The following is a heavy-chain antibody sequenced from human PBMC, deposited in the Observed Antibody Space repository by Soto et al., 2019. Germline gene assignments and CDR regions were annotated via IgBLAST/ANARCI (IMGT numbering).Heavy chain of an antibody. CDR3: AKAGGSTVTTSP. D-gene: IGHD4-17*01. V-gene: IGHV3-74*01. Sequence: GGSLRLSCTASGFIFSSYWMHWVRQVPGKGLVWVSRINGDGSITNYADSVQGRFTISRDNAKNTLYLEMNTLRVEDTAIYYCAKAGGSTVTTSPWGQGTLVTVSS. CDR1: GFIFSSYW. CDR2: INGDGSIT. J-gene: IGHJ4*02.